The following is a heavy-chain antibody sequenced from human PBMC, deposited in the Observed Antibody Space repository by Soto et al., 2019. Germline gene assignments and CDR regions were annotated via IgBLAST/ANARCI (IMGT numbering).Heavy chain of an antibody. CDR2: ISAYNGNT. D-gene: IGHD6-13*01. J-gene: IGHJ6*02. CDR3: ARDRGSSWFDVTYYYYGMDV. Sequence: QVQLVQSGAEVKKPGASVKVSCKASGYTFTSYGISWVRQAPGQGLEWMGWISAYNGNTNYAQKHQGRVTMTTDTSTSTAYMELRSLRSDDTAVYFCARDRGSSWFDVTYYYYGMDVWGQGTTVTVSS. CDR1: GYTFTSYG. V-gene: IGHV1-18*01.